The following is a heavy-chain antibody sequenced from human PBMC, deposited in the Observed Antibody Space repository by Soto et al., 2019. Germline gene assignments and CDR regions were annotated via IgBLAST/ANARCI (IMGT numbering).Heavy chain of an antibody. CDR3: ATDICIVGATTSDY. D-gene: IGHD1-26*01. Sequence: GGSLRLSSAASGFTFDYYAMHWVRQSPGKGLEWVSGISWNSGSIGYADSVKGRFTISRDNAKNSLYLQMNRLRAEDTALYYCATDICIVGATTSDYWGQGTLVTVSS. CDR1: GFTFDYYA. J-gene: IGHJ4*02. CDR2: ISWNSGSI. V-gene: IGHV3-9*01.